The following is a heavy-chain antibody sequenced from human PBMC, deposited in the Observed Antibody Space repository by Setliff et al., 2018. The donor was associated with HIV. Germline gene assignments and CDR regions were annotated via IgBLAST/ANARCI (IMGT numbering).Heavy chain of an antibody. CDR3: AKSSGSFQFDAFDI. CDR1: GFTFDDYA. D-gene: IGHD1-26*01. J-gene: IGHJ3*02. V-gene: IGHV3-9*03. Sequence: PGGSLRLSCAASGFTFDDYAMHWVRQAPGKGLEWVSGISWNSGSIGYADSVKGRFTISRDNAKNSLYLQMNSLRAEDMALYYCAKSSGSFQFDAFDIWGQGTMVTVSS. CDR2: ISWNSGSI.